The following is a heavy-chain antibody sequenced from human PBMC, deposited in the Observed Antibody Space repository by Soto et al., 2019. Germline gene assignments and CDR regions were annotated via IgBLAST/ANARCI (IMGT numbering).Heavy chain of an antibody. D-gene: IGHD1-26*01. CDR1: GFTFSSYA. Sequence: PGGSLRLSCAASGFTFSSYAMSWVSQAEGKGLEWVGAISYDGSFTPYADSVMCRFTFSRDGSKLTLYLQMTSLRAEDTAVYFCVRDFAVNCPVGVSHDWGQGTLVTVSS. CDR2: ISYDGSFT. CDR3: VRDFAVNCPVGVSHD. J-gene: IGHJ4*02. V-gene: IGHV3-30-3*01.